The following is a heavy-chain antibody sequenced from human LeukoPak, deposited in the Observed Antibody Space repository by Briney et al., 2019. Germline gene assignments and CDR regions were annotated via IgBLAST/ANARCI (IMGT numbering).Heavy chain of an antibody. D-gene: IGHD3-10*01. CDR2: IYYSGST. V-gene: IGHV4-59*01. J-gene: IGHJ5*02. CDR3: ARGLRDYYGSGSHLGWFDP. Sequence: SETLSLTCTVSGGSISSYYWSWIRQPPGKGLEWIGYIYYSGSTNYNPSLKSRVTISVDTSKNQFSLKLSSVTAADTAAYYCARGLRDYYGSGSHLGWFDPWGQGTLVTVSS. CDR1: GGSISSYY.